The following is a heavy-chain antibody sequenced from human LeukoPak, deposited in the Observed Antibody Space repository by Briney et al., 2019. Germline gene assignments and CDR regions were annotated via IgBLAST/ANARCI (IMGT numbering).Heavy chain of an antibody. Sequence: TSETLSLTCTVSGGSISSSSYYWGWIRQPPGKGLEWIGSIYYSGSTYYNPSLKSRVTISVDTSKNQFSLKLSSVTAADTAVYYCARHWGYRVGGPYYMDVWGKGTTVTVSS. CDR1: GGSISSSSYY. J-gene: IGHJ6*03. D-gene: IGHD5-24*01. CDR2: IYYSGST. CDR3: ARHWGYRVGGPYYMDV. V-gene: IGHV4-39*01.